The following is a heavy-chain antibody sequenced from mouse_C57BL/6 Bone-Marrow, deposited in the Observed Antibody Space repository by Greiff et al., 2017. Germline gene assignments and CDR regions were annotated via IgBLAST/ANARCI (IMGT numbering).Heavy chain of an antibody. D-gene: IGHD1-1*01. CDR2: IYPGSGNT. CDR1: GYTFTDYY. CDR3: ARSDYYGSSDY. J-gene: IGHJ2*01. V-gene: IGHV1-76*01. Sequence: VQLQQSGAELVRPGASVKLSCKASGYTFTDYYINWVKQRPGQGLEWIARIYPGSGNTYYNEKFKGKATLTAEKSSSTAYMQLSSLTSEDSAVYFCARSDYYGSSDYWGQGTTLTVSS.